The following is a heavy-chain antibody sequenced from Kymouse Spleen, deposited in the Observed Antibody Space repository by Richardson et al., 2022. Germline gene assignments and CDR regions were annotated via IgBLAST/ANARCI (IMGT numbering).Heavy chain of an antibody. J-gene: IGHJ2*01. V-gene: IGHV4-59*01. D-gene: IGHD6-13*01. CDR1: GGSISSYY. CDR3: ARVGVAAAGHWYFDL. Sequence: QVQLQESGPGLVKPSETLSLTCTVSGGSISSYYWSWIRQPPGKGLEWIGYIYYSGSTNYNPSLKSRVTISVDTSKNQFSLKLSSVTAADTAVYYCARVGVAAAGHWYFDLWGRGTLVTVSS. CDR2: IYYSGST.